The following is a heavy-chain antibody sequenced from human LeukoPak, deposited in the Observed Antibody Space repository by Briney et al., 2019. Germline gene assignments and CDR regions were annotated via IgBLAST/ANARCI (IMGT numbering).Heavy chain of an antibody. CDR2: ISGSSSSI. D-gene: IGHD3-10*01. CDR3: ARGPGSGRNYNWFDP. V-gene: IGHV3-21*01. CDR1: GFTFSSHS. Sequence: GSLRLSCAASGFTFSSHSMNWVRQAPGKGLEWVSSISGSSSSIYYADSVKGRFTISRDNAKNSLYLQMNSLRAEDTAVYYCARGPGSGRNYNWFDPWGQGTLVTVSS. J-gene: IGHJ5*02.